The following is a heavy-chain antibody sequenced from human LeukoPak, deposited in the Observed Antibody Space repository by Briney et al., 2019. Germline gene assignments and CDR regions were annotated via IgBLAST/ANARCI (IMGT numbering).Heavy chain of an antibody. CDR2: IYYSGST. CDR3: ARDSMYYDILTGYLPYYYYGMDV. J-gene: IGHJ6*02. V-gene: IGHV4-31*03. CDR1: GXSISSGGYY. D-gene: IGHD3-9*01. Sequence: SQTLSLTCTVSGXSISSGGYYWSWIRQHPGKGLEWIGYIYYSGSTYYNPSLKSRVTISVDTSKNQFSLKLSSVTAADTAVYYCARDSMYYDILTGYLPYYYYGMDVWGQGTTVTVSS.